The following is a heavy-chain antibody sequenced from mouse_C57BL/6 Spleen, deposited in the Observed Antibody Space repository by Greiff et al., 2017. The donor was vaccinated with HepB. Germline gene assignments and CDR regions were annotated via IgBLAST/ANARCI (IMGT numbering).Heavy chain of an antibody. D-gene: IGHD2-5*01. CDR1: GYTFTSYW. V-gene: IGHV1-7*01. J-gene: IGHJ2*01. CDR2: INPSSGYT. CDR3: ARSSNPYYFDY. Sequence: VQLQQSGAELAKPGASVKLSCKASGYTFTSYWMHWVKQRPGQGLEWIGYINPSSGYTKYNQKFKDKATLTAYKSSSTAYMQLSSLTYEDSAVYYCARSSNPYYFDYWGQGTTLTVSS.